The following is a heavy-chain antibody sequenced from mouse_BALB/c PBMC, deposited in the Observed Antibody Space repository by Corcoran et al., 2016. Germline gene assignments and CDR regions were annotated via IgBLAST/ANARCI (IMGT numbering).Heavy chain of an antibody. CDR2: INPYNDGT. Sequence: EVQLQQSGPELVKPGASVKMSCKASGYTFTSYVMQWVKQKTGQGLEWIGYINPYNDGTKYNEKFKGKSTLTSDKSSSTAYMELTSLTSEDSAVYYCATYYWYDYAMDYWGQGTSVTVSS. J-gene: IGHJ4*01. CDR3: ATYYWYDYAMDY. CDR1: GYTFTSYV. V-gene: IGHV1S136*01. D-gene: IGHD2-14*01.